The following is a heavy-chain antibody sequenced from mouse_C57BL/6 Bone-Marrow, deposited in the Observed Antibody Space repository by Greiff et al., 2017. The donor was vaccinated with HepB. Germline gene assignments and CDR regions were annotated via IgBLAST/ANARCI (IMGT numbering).Heavy chain of an antibody. CDR1: GFTFSSYA. CDR2: ISDGGSYT. Sequence: DVQLVESGGGLVKPGGSLKLSCAASGFTFSSYAMSWVRQTPEKRLEWVATISDGGSYTYYPDNVKGRFTISRDNAKNNLYLQMSHLKSEDTAMYYCARGIYYGSSYYFDYWGQGTTLTVSS. J-gene: IGHJ2*01. V-gene: IGHV5-4*01. CDR3: ARGIYYGSSYYFDY. D-gene: IGHD1-1*01.